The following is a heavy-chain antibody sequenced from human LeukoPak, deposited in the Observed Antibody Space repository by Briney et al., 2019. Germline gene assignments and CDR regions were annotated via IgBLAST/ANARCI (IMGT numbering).Heavy chain of an antibody. Sequence: SETLSLTCTVSGASISSNSYYWGWIRQPPGKGLEWIGSIYFSGSTYYNPSLKSRVTISIDTSKNQFSLKLSSVTAADTAVYYCARVVAATKTEDYWGQGTLVTVSS. V-gene: IGHV4-39*07. CDR1: GASISSNSYY. J-gene: IGHJ4*02. CDR2: IYFSGST. CDR3: ARVVAATKTEDY. D-gene: IGHD2-15*01.